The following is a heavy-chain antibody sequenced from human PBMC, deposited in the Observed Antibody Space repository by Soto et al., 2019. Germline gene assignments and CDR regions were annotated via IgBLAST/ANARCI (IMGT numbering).Heavy chain of an antibody. CDR1: GFSFGGSG. Sequence: GGSLRLSCAASGFSFGGSGVHWVRQAPGKGLEWAAFISYDVRNEYYADSVKGRFTISRDNSKNTLYLQMDSLRIEDTAIYYCAKDYDGVFDSWGQGTLVTVS. J-gene: IGHJ4*02. V-gene: IGHV3-30*14. CDR2: ISYDVRNE. CDR3: AKDYDGVFDS. D-gene: IGHD3-3*01.